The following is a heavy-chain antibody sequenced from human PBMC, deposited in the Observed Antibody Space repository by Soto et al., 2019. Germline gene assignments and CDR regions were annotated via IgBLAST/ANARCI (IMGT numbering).Heavy chain of an antibody. CDR2: MSYDGSNK. Sequence: VGSLRRSCASSVFTFSSYGMHCVRHCPGKWLEWVAVMSYDGSNKYYADSVKGRFTISRDNSKNTLYLQMNSLSADDTPVYHCAKELSMWSYEFCSGSTGYYYYYCMEVWGQGTTVNVSS. D-gene: IGHD3-3*01. V-gene: IGHV3-30*18. J-gene: IGHJ6*01. CDR3: AKELSMWSYEFCSGSTGYYYYYCMEV. CDR1: VFTFSSYG.